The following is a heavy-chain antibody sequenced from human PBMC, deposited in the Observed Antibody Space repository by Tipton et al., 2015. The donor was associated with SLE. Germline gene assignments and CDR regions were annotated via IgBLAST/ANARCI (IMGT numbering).Heavy chain of an antibody. D-gene: IGHD2-15*01. CDR2: IYYSGST. J-gene: IGHJ6*02. CDR1: GGSISSYY. CDR3: ARVEDIVVVVATYGMDV. V-gene: IGHV4-59*12. Sequence: TLSLTCTVSGGSISSYYWSWIRQPPGKGLEWIGYIYYSGSTNYNPSLKSRVTISVDTSKNQFSLKLSSVTAADTAVYYCARVEDIVVVVATYGMDVWGQGTTVTVSS.